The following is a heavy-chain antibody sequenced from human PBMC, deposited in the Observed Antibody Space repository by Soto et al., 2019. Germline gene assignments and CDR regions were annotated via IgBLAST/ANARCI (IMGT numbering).Heavy chain of an antibody. Sequence: VATLKVSCKAPEDTFTSYYLNWVRQAPGQALEWMSKIKPNRGSTHYAQKVQGRVTFTRVTRGSTVYVGRRSRSSDGTGYYHCARVSGGVFGIIIEGSNYCCTWDKGSRVTISS. V-gene: IGHV1-46*04. CDR3: ARVSGGVFGIIIEGSNYCCT. CDR2: IKPNRGST. D-gene: IGHD1-26*01. CDR1: EDTFTSYY. J-gene: IGHJ6*04.